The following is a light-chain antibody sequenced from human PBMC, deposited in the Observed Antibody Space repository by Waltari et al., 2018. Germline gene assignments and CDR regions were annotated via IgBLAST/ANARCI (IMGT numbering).Light chain of an antibody. J-gene: IGLJ1*01. V-gene: IGLV1-47*01. Sequence: QSVLTQPPSASGTPGQTVTISCSGTNSHIGRNSVSWFQQPPGTAPKLLTYRSNQRPSGVPDRFSGSKSGTSASLAISGLRSEDEADYYCAAWDDSLSVSYVFGSGTKVTV. CDR3: AAWDDSLSVSYV. CDR1: NSHIGRNS. CDR2: RSN.